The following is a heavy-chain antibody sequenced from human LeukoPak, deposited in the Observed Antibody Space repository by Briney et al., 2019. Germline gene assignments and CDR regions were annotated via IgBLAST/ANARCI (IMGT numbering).Heavy chain of an antibody. CDR3: ARGGRIAAAGTLFNY. Sequence: ASVKVSCKASGYTFTSYDINWVRQATGQGLEWMGWMNPNSGNTGYAQKFQGRVIMTRNTSISTAYMELSSLRSEDTAVYYCARGGRIAAAGTLFNYWGQGTLVTVSS. CDR1: GYTFTSYD. D-gene: IGHD6-13*01. V-gene: IGHV1-8*01. CDR2: MNPNSGNT. J-gene: IGHJ4*02.